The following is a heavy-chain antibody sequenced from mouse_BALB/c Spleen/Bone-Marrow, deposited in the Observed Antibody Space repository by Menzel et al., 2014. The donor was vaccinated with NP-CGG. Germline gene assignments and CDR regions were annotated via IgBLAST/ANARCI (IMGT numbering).Heavy chain of an antibody. CDR2: INPESSTI. V-gene: IGHV4-1*02. Sequence: EVMLVESGGGLVQPGGSLKLSWAASGFDFRRYWVSWVRQAPGKGLEWIGEINPESSTINYTPSLKDKFIISRDNAKNTLYLQMSKVRSEDTALYYCARLGYYGYFVDWGQGTTLTVSS. CDR1: GFDFRRYW. CDR3: ARLGYYGYFVD. D-gene: IGHD2-3*01. J-gene: IGHJ2*01.